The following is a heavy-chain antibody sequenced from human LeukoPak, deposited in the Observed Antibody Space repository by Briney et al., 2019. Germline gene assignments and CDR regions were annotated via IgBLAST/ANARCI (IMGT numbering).Heavy chain of an antibody. CDR1: GYSFTSYW. D-gene: IGHD2-2*01. J-gene: IGHJ4*02. Sequence: GDSLKISCKCSGYSFTSYWIAWVRQMPGKGLEWMGTIYPGDSDTRYSPSFQGQVTISVDKSISTAYLQWSSLKASDTAIYYCAKIDRQYCSRSSCYALDYWGQGTQVTVSS. CDR2: IYPGDSDT. CDR3: AKIDRQYCSRSSCYALDY. V-gene: IGHV5-51*01.